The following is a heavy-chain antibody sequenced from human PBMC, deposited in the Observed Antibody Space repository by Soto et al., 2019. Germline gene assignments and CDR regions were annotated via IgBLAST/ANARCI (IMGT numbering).Heavy chain of an antibody. CDR3: ARLSFWSGYSPRPFDY. CDR1: GGSISSGGYY. J-gene: IGHJ4*02. CDR2: IYYSGIT. Sequence: SETLSLTCTVSGGSISSGGYYWSWIRQHPGKGLEGIGYIYYSGITYYNPSLKSRVTISVDTSKNQFSLKLSSVTAADTAVYYCARLSFWSGYSPRPFDYWGQGTLVTVSS. V-gene: IGHV4-31*03. D-gene: IGHD3-3*01.